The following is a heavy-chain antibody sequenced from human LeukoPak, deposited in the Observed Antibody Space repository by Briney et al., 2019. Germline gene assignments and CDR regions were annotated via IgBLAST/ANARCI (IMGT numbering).Heavy chain of an antibody. D-gene: IGHD6-6*01. V-gene: IGHV1-2*02. CDR3: ARDLELVGIGIAARGGWFDP. CDR1: GYTFIGYY. CDR2: INPNSGGT. J-gene: IGHJ5*02. Sequence: ASVTVSCKASGYTFIGYYMHWVRQAPGQGLEWMGWINPNSGGTNYAQKFQGRVTMTRDTSISTAYMELSRLRSDDTAVYYCARDLELVGIGIAARGGWFDPWGQGTLVTASS.